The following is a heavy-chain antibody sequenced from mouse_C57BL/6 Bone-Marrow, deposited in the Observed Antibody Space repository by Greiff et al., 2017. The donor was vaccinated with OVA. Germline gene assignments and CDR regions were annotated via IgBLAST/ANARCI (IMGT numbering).Heavy chain of an antibody. D-gene: IGHD1-1*01. J-gene: IGHJ3*01. Sequence: QVQLQQSGAELARPGASVKLSCKASGYTFTSYGISWVKQRTGQGLEWIGEIYPRSGNTYYNEKFKGKATLTADKSSSTAYMELRSLTSEDSAVYFCAREPYYYGSRAPPWFAYWGQGTLVTVSA. CDR1: GYTFTSYG. CDR3: AREPYYYGSRAPPWFAY. CDR2: IYPRSGNT. V-gene: IGHV1-81*01.